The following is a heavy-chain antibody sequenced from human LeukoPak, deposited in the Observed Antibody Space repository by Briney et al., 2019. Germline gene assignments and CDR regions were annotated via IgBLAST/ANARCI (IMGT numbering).Heavy chain of an antibody. CDR3: ARDREGIVVPDDAFDI. V-gene: IGHV3-33*01. CDR1: GFTFSSYG. CDR2: IWYDGSNK. Sequence: GRSLRPSWAASGFTFSSYGMHWVRQAPGKGLEWVAVIWYDGSNKYYADSVKGRFTISRDNSKNTLYLQMNSLRAEDTAVYYCARDREGIVVPDDAFDIWGQGTMVTVSS. J-gene: IGHJ3*02. D-gene: IGHD3-22*01.